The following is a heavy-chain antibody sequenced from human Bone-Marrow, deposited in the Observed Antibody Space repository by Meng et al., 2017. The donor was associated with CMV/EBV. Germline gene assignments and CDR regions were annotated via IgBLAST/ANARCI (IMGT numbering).Heavy chain of an antibody. J-gene: IGHJ4*02. V-gene: IGHV1-18*01. CDR2: ISAYSGNT. Sequence: ASVKVSCKASGYTFTNYGISWVRQAPGQGLEWMGWISAYSGNTDYAQKFQGRVSMTTDSSTSTAFMELRSLRSDDTAVYYCARDTLNWNFDYWGQGTLVTVSS. CDR3: ARDTLNWNFDY. CDR1: GYTFTNYG. D-gene: IGHD1-1*01.